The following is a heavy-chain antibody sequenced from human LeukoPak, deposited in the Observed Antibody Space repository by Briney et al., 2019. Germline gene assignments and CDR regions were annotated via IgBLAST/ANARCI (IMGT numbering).Heavy chain of an antibody. J-gene: IGHJ5*02. CDR1: GYTFTSYD. Sequence: ASVKVSCTASGYTFTSYDINWVRQATGQGLEWMGWMNPNSGNTGYAQKFQGRVTMTRNTSISTAYMELSSLRSEDTAVYYCAATPYYDFWSGYYATNWFDPWGQGTLVTVSS. D-gene: IGHD3-3*01. V-gene: IGHV1-8*01. CDR2: MNPNSGNT. CDR3: AATPYYDFWSGYYATNWFDP.